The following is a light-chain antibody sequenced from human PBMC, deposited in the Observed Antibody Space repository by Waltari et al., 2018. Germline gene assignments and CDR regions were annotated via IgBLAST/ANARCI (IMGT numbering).Light chain of an antibody. V-gene: IGKV3-20*01. Sequence: EIVLTQTPGTLSLSPGETATLSCRASQSVGSSLAWYQQKPGQAPRLLIYGAFNRAAGIPDRFSGSGSGTDFSLTISRLEPEDFVVYYCQHYVRLPATFGQGTKVEIK. CDR2: GAF. CDR3: QHYVRLPAT. CDR1: QSVGSS. J-gene: IGKJ1*01.